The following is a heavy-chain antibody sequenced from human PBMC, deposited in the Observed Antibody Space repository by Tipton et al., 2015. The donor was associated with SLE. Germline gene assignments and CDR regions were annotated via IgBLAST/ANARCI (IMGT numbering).Heavy chain of an antibody. J-gene: IGHJ6*02. V-gene: IGHV3-53*05. Sequence: SLRLSCAASEFFVSNYYMSWVRQAPGKGLEWVSVIYGGGNTYYAHSVKGRFTISRDNSKNTLYLQMNSLRAEDTAVYYCTRDPGQDYYNGLDVWGQGTTVTVSS. CDR3: TRDPGQDYYNGLDV. CDR2: IYGGGNT. CDR1: EFFVSNYY.